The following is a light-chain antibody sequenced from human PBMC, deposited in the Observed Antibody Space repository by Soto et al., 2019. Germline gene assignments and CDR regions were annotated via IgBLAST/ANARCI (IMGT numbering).Light chain of an antibody. J-gene: IGLJ1*01. CDR2: EVS. CDR3: FSYTSSGTYV. V-gene: IGLV2-14*01. Sequence: QSALTQPASVSVSPGQSITSSRTGTSSDVGNYKYVSWYQQHPGKAPKLMIYEVSNRPSGVSNRFSGSKSGNTASLTISGLQAEDETDYYCFSYTSSGTYVFGTGTKVTVL. CDR1: SSDVGNYKY.